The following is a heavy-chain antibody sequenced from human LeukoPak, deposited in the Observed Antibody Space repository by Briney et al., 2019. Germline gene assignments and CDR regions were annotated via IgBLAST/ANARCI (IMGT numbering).Heavy chain of an antibody. D-gene: IGHD3-22*01. V-gene: IGHV1-46*01. CDR3: ARGSGDYYDTSSYYNRLRFEY. Sequence: ASVKVSCKASGYTFTTYYMHWVLQAPGQGPEWMGIINPSGGSTSYAQKFQGRVTMTRDTSTSTVYMELSSLRSEGTAVYYCARGSGDYYDTSSYYNRLRFEYWGQGTLVTVSS. CDR1: GYTFTTYY. J-gene: IGHJ4*02. CDR2: INPSGGST.